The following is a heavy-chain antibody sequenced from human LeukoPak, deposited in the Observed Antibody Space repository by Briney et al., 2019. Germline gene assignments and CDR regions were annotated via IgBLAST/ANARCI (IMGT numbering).Heavy chain of an antibody. CDR1: GGTFSSYA. V-gene: IGHV1-69*05. Sequence: SSVKVSCKASGGTFSSYAISWVRQAPGQGLEWMGRIIPIFGTANYAQKFQSRVTITTDESTSTAYMELSSLRSEDTAVYYCARVVGATAFDYWGQGTLVTVSS. CDR3: ARVVGATAFDY. J-gene: IGHJ4*02. CDR2: IIPIFGTA. D-gene: IGHD1-26*01.